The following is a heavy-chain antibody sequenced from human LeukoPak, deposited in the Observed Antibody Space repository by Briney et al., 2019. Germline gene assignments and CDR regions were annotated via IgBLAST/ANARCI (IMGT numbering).Heavy chain of an antibody. Sequence: PGGSLRLSCAASGFTFSSYSMNWVRQAPGKGLEWVSSISSSSSYIYYADSVKGRFTISRDNAKNSLYLQMNSLRAEDTAVYYCARDPKTKLTIFGAVKTNWFDPWGQGTLVTVSS. CDR1: GFTFSSYS. CDR2: ISSSSSYI. CDR3: ARDPKTKLTIFGAVKTNWFDP. V-gene: IGHV3-21*01. D-gene: IGHD3-3*01. J-gene: IGHJ5*02.